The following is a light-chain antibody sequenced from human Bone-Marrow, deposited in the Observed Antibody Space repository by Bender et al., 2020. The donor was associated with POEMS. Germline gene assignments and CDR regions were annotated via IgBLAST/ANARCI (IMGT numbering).Light chain of an antibody. CDR2: EVS. V-gene: IGLV2-14*02. CDR1: SSDVGSSIF. Sequence: QSALTQPASVSGSPGQSIAISCTGTSSDVGSSIFVSWYQQHPGKAPKIIIFEVSKRPSGVSNRFSGSKSGNTASLTISGLQAEDEADYYCSSYTSTRHVIFGGGTKLTVL. CDR3: SSYTSTRHVI. J-gene: IGLJ2*01.